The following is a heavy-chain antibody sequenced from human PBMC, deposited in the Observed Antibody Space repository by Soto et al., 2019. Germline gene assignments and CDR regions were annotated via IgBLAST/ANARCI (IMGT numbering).Heavy chain of an antibody. V-gene: IGHV3-33*01. D-gene: IGHD6-13*01. CDR3: ARGPIAALNIEPGGFDI. Sequence: PGGSLRLSCTASGFTFNTYVMHWVRQAPGKGLEWVAVIWYDGINIFYADSVKGRFTISRDNSKKTLYLQVNSLRAEDTAVYYCARGPIAALNIEPGGFDIWGQGTMVTVSS. J-gene: IGHJ3*02. CDR2: IWYDGINI. CDR1: GFTFNTYV.